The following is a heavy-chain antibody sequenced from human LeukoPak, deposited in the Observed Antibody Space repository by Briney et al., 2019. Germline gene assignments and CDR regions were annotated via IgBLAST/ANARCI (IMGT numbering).Heavy chain of an antibody. CDR2: IYYSGST. D-gene: IGHD2-15*01. Sequence: PSETLSLTCTVSGGSISSYYWSWIRQPPGKGLEWIGYIYYSGSTNYNPSLKSRVTISVDTSKNQFSLKLSSVTAADTAVYYCARADRYCSGGSCYLDYWGQGTLVTVSS. V-gene: IGHV4-59*01. CDR1: GGSISSYY. CDR3: ARADRYCSGGSCYLDY. J-gene: IGHJ4*02.